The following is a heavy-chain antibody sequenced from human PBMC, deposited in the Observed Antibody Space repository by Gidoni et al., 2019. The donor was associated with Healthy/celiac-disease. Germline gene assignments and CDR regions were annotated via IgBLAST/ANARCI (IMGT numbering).Heavy chain of an antibody. Sequence: QVQLQESCPGLVKPSQPLSLTCTVSGGSISSGDSYWSWIRQPPGKGLEWIGYIFYSGSTYYNPSLKSGVTIAVDTSKNQFSLKLSSVTAADTAVYYCARGYSDDFWSGYQGWFDPWGQGTLVTVSS. CDR3: ARGYSDDFWSGYQGWFDP. J-gene: IGHJ5*02. V-gene: IGHV4-30-4*01. D-gene: IGHD3-3*01. CDR1: GGSISSGDSY. CDR2: IFYSGST.